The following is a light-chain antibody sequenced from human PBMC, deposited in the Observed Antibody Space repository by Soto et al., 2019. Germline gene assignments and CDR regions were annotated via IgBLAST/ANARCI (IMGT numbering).Light chain of an antibody. CDR1: QSVNNY. Sequence: ENVLTKFPVTLPLSPGERATLSCRASQSVNNYLAWYQQKPGQAHRLLIYDASNRATGIPARFSGRGSGTGFTLTISRLEPEDFAVYYCQQRDRWPWTFGQGTKVEI. CDR2: DAS. J-gene: IGKJ1*01. CDR3: QQRDRWPWT. V-gene: IGKV3-11*01.